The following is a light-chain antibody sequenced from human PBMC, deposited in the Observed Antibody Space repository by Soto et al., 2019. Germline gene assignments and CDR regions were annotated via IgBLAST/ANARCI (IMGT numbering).Light chain of an antibody. CDR3: QXRSNWPWT. CDR1: QSVSSY. CDR2: DAS. J-gene: IGKJ1*01. V-gene: IGKV3-11*01. Sequence: EIVLTQSPATLSLSPGERATLSCRASQSVSSYLAWYQQKPGQAPRLLIYDASNRATGIPARFSGSGSGTDFTLTISXLEPEDXAVXXCQXRSNWPWTFGQGTKVEIK.